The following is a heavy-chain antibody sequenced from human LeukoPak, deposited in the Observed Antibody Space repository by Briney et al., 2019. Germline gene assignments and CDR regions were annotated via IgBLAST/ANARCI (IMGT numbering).Heavy chain of an antibody. V-gene: IGHV3-23*01. J-gene: IGHJ6*02. CDR3: ANDEGCSGDNCYSGSQLIGH. CDR2: ISGSGGST. Sequence: GGSLRLSCAASGFSFPDYYMSWIRQAPGKGLEWVSAISGSGGSTYYADSVKGRFTISRDNSKNTLFLQMNSLRVEDTAIYYCANDEGCSGDNCYSGSQLIGHWGQGTTVTVSS. CDR1: GFSFPDYY. D-gene: IGHD2-15*01.